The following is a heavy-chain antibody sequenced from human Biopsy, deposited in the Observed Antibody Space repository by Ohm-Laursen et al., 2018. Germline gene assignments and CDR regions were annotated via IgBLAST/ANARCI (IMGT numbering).Heavy chain of an antibody. Sequence: SDTLSLTCPVSGDSVTKYYWSWIRQPPGKGLEWIGHIYYSVMTNYNPSLQSRVSISVDTSRNQASLTLSSVTAADTAVYYCARDSGILNYGNFKYYHYYGMDVWGQGTKVTVSS. CDR2: IYYSVMT. J-gene: IGHJ6*02. V-gene: IGHV4-59*02. CDR1: GDSVTKYY. D-gene: IGHD4-11*01. CDR3: ARDSGILNYGNFKYYHYYGMDV.